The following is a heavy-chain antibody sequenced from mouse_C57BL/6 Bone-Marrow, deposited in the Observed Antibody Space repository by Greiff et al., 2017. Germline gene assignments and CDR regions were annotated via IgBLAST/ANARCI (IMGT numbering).Heavy chain of an antibody. Sequence: EVQLVESGPGLVKPSQSLSLTCSVTGYSITSGYYWNWIRQLPGNKLEWMVYISYDGSNNYNPSLKNRITITRDTSKNQFFLKLNSVTTEDTATYYCAKSYYYGTPYAMDYWGQGTSVTVSS. CDR2: ISYDGSN. CDR1: GYSITSGYY. J-gene: IGHJ4*01. D-gene: IGHD1-1*01. CDR3: AKSYYYGTPYAMDY. V-gene: IGHV3-6*01.